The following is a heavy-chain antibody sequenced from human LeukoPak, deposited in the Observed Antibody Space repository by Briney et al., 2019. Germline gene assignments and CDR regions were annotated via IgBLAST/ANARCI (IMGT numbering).Heavy chain of an antibody. CDR3: ARDQDCSSTSCWRFDY. CDR1: GFTFSGYT. V-gene: IGHV3-30-3*01. J-gene: IGHJ4*02. Sequence: PGGSLRLSCAASGFTFSGYTMHWVRQAPGKGLEWVAVTSYDGSNEYYADSVRGRFTMSRDSSKNTLYLQMNSLRVEDTALYYCARDQDCSSTSCWRFDYWGQGTLVTVSS. D-gene: IGHD2-2*01. CDR2: TSYDGSNE.